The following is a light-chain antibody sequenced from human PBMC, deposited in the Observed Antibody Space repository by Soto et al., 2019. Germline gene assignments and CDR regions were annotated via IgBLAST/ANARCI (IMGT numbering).Light chain of an antibody. CDR2: DAS. Sequence: EIGMTQSPATLSVSPGERATLSCRASQSVDXNLXXYXXKXGXXXRXXIYDASTRATGIPARISGSGSGTEFTLTISSLQSEDFAVYYCQQYNNWPRTFGQGTKVDI. V-gene: IGKV3-15*01. J-gene: IGKJ1*01. CDR3: QQYNNWPRT. CDR1: QSVDXN.